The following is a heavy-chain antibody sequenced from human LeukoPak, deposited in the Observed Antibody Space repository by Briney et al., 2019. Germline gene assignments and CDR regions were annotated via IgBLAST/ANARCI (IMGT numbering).Heavy chain of an antibody. V-gene: IGHV5-51*01. J-gene: IGHJ4*02. Sequence: GESLKISCKGSGYSFTTYWIGWVRQMPGKGLEWMGIIYPGDSDTRYSPSFQGQVTISADKSISTAYLQWSSLKASDTAMYYRGRRSDYGDHDYWGQGALVTVSS. CDR2: IYPGDSDT. CDR1: GYSFTTYW. D-gene: IGHD4-17*01. CDR3: GRRSDYGDHDY.